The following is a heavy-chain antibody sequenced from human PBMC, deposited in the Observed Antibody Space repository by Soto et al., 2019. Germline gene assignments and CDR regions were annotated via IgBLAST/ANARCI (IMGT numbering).Heavy chain of an antibody. CDR1: GFTFSRSA. D-gene: IGHD3-22*01. V-gene: IGHV1-58*01. CDR2: IVVGSEKT. J-gene: IGHJ4*02. CDR3: AATLDWGSYDFGGYPS. Sequence: QMQLVQSGPEVKKPGTSVKVSCKGSGFTFSRSAVQWARQARGQGLEWIGWIVVGSEKTNYAQKFQERVTIRRDMSTSTAYMELSSLSSEDTAVYYCAATLDWGSYDFGGYPSWGQGTLVTVSS.